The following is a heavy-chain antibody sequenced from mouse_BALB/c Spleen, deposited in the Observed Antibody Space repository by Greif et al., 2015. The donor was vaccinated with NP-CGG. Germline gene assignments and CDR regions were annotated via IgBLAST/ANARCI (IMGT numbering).Heavy chain of an antibody. CDR2: RWAGGST. CDR1: GFSLTSYG. J-gene: IGHJ4*01. V-gene: IGHV2-9*02. Sequence: QVHVKQSGPGLVAPSRSLSITCTVSGFSLTSYGVHWVRQPPGKGLEWRGVRWAGGSTNSHSALMSRLSISKDKSKSQVFLKMNSLQADDTAMYYCARDGYYAMDYWGQGTSVTVSS. CDR3: ARDGYYAMDY.